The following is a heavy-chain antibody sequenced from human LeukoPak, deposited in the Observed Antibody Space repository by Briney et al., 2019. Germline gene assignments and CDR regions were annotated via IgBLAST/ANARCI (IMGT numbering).Heavy chain of an antibody. CDR1: GFTFSTYA. J-gene: IGHJ4*02. CDR2: IDSTSTYI. Sequence: PGGSLRLSCAASGFTFSTYAMSWVRQAPGKGLEWVSSIDSTSTYIFYADSLKGRVTISRDNAKNSLILHMNSLRAEDTAVYYCVAAAGYYFDYWGQGTLVTVSS. CDR3: VAAAGYYFDY. V-gene: IGHV3-21*01. D-gene: IGHD6-25*01.